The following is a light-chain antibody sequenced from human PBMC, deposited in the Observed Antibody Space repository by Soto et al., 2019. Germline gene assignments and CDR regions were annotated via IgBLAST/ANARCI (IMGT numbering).Light chain of an antibody. CDR1: QSVSSTS. J-gene: IGKJ1*01. CDR2: GAS. Sequence: ETVLTQSPGTLSLSPGARATLSCRASQSVSSTSLAWYQQKPEQAPRLLIYGASTRATGIPDRFSGSGSGTDFTLTISRLEPEDFAVYFCRQYDNSLWWFGQGTKAEI. V-gene: IGKV3-20*01. CDR3: RQYDNSLWW.